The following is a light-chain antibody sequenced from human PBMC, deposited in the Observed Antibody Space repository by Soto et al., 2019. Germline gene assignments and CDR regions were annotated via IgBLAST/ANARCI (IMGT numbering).Light chain of an antibody. J-gene: IGLJ1*01. CDR2: DVT. V-gene: IGLV2-11*01. CDR1: SGDVGYYNY. CDR3: CSYAGTPRYV. Sequence: QSALTQPRSVSGSPGQSVTISCTGTSGDVGYYNYVSWYQQHPGKAPKVMIYDVTERPSGVPDRFSGSKSGTTASLTISGLQADDEADYCCCSYAGTPRYVLGTGTKVTVL.